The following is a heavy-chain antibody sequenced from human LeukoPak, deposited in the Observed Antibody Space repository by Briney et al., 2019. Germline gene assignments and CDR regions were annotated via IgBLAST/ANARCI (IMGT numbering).Heavy chain of an antibody. CDR3: ASTPGGYSSGLFNY. V-gene: IGHV4-34*01. CDR1: GGSFSGYY. CDR2: VNHSGST. D-gene: IGHD6-25*01. J-gene: IGHJ4*02. Sequence: SETLSLTCAVYGGSFSGYYWSWIRQPLGKGLEWIGEVNHSGSTNYNPSLKSRVTISVDTSKNQFSLKLSSVTAADTAVYYCASTPGGYSSGLFNYWGQGTLVTVSS.